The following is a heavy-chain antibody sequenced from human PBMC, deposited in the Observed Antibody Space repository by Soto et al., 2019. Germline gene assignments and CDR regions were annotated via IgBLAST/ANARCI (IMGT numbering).Heavy chain of an antibody. CDR1: GFTFRTYW. J-gene: IGHJ6*01. V-gene: IGHV3-7*05. D-gene: IGHD5-18*01. Sequence: EVQLVESGGGLVQPGGSLRLSCGASGFTFRTYWLSWVRQVPGKGLEWVANINQDGSEKNYVDSVKGRFTISRDNAKNSLHLQMSSLRAEDTALYYCARDGSTSGYSYDYDGMDVWGQGTMVTGSP. CDR3: ARDGSTSGYSYDYDGMDV. CDR2: INQDGSEK.